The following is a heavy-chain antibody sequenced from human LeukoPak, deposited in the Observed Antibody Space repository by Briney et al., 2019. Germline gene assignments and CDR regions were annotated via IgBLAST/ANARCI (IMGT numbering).Heavy chain of an antibody. Sequence: GGSLRLSCAASGFTFSSYWMSWVRQAPGKGLEWVAHIKQDGSDKYYVDSVRGRFTISRDNPKNSLYLQMNSLRAEDTAVYYCARVGGWSYFDYWGQGTLVTVSS. CDR3: ARVGGWSYFDY. CDR2: IKQDGSDK. CDR1: GFTFSSYW. V-gene: IGHV3-7*01. D-gene: IGHD6-19*01. J-gene: IGHJ4*02.